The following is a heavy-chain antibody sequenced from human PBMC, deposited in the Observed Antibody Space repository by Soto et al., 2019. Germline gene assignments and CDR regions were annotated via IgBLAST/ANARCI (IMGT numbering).Heavy chain of an antibody. CDR2: VYSSGST. J-gene: IGHJ4*02. V-gene: IGHV4-59*01. CDR1: GGSINSYY. CDR3: ARGYSSNWFRVDY. Sequence: SETLSLTCTVSGGSINSYYWSWIRQPPGKGLEWIGHVYSSGSTDYNPSLRSRLNISVDTSKNQFSLNLNSVTAADTALYYCARGYSSNWFRVDYWGQGILVTVSS. D-gene: IGHD6-13*01.